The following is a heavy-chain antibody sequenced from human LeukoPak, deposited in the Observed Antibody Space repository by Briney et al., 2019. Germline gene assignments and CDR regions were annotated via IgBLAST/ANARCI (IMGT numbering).Heavy chain of an antibody. CDR1: GHTFTSYA. Sequence: ASVTVSCKASGHTFTSYAMHWVRQAPGQRLEWMGWINAANGNTKYSQKFQGRVTITRDTSASTTYMELSSLRSEDTAVYYCARVYCSSTSCHYYLNYWGQGTLVTVSS. D-gene: IGHD2-2*01. CDR3: ARVYCSSTSCHYYLNY. CDR2: INAANGNT. J-gene: IGHJ4*02. V-gene: IGHV1-3*01.